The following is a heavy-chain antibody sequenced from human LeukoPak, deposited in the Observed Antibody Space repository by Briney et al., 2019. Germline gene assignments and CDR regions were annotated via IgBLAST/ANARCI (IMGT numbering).Heavy chain of an antibody. V-gene: IGHV3-7*01. CDR3: ARDWASIGGTGGALDY. D-gene: IGHD3/OR15-3a*01. CDR2: IKGDGSEK. J-gene: IGHJ4*02. Sequence: PGGSLRLYCATSGFTFSNYWMSWVRQAPGKGLEWVANIKGDGSEKNYVDSVKGRFTISRDNSRNSLYVQMNSLRVEDTAVYYCARDWASIGGTGGALDYWGQGILVTVSS. CDR1: GFTFSNYW.